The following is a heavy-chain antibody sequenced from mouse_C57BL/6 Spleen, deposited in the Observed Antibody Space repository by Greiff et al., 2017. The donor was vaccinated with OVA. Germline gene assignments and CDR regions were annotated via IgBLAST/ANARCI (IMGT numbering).Heavy chain of an antibody. CDR1: GYTFTSYW. CDR2: IYPSDSET. CDR3: AVAYYSNPWVAY. J-gene: IGHJ3*01. Sequence: QVQLKQPGAELVRPGSSVKLSCKASGYTFTSYWMDWVKQRPGQGLEWIGNIYPSDSETHYNQKFKDKATLTVDKSSSTAYMQLSSLTSEDSAVYYCAVAYYSNPWVAYWGQGTLVTVSA. V-gene: IGHV1-61*01. D-gene: IGHD2-5*01.